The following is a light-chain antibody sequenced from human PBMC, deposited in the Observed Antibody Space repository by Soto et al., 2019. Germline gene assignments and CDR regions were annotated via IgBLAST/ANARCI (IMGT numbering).Light chain of an antibody. Sequence: QCVRTRAASGSGAAGRGSSISCNRTSSDVGGYNYVSWYQQQPGKAPKFMIYDVTNRPSGVSNRFSGSKSGNTASLTISGLQAEDEADYYCCSYTTSNTRQIVFGTGTKVTVL. J-gene: IGLJ1*01. V-gene: IGLV2-14*01. CDR3: CSYTTSNTRQIV. CDR1: SSDVGGYNY. CDR2: DVT.